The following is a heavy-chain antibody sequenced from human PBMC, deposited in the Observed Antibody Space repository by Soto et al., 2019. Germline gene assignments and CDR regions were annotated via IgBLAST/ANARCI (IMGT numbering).Heavy chain of an antibody. CDR1: GFTFSSYG. V-gene: IGHV3-30*18. J-gene: IGHJ4*02. CDR2: ISYDGSNK. Sequence: PGGSLRLSCAASGFTFSSYGMHWVRQAPGKGLEWVAVISYDGSNKYYVDSVKGRFTISRDNSKNTLYLQMNSLTAEDTAVYYCAKDLGDSKSPFDYWGQGTPVTVSS. D-gene: IGHD2-21*01. CDR3: AKDLGDSKSPFDY.